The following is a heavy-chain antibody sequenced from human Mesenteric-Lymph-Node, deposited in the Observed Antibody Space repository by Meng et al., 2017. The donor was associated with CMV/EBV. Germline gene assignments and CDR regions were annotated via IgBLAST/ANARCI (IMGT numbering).Heavy chain of an antibody. Sequence: GESLKISCAASGFIFSDYYMSWIRQAPGKGLEWVSSISSSGSTVFFADSVKGRFTISRDNAKNTLYLQMNSLRADDTAVYYCAREIRDRDSSYYNGMDVWGQGTTVTVSS. CDR2: ISSSGSTV. CDR3: AREIRDRDSSYYNGMDV. V-gene: IGHV3-11*04. D-gene: IGHD3-22*01. CDR1: GFIFSDYY. J-gene: IGHJ6*02.